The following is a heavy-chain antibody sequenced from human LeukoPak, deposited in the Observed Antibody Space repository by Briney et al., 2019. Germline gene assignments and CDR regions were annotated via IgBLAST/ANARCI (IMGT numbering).Heavy chain of an antibody. CDR1: GGTFSSYA. CDR2: IIPIFGTA. V-gene: IGHV1-69*05. J-gene: IGHJ1*01. D-gene: IGHD3-3*01. CDR3: ATPAYYDFWSGYREYFQH. Sequence: ASVKVSCKASGGTFSSYAISWVRQAPGQGLEWMGGIIPIFGTANYAQKFQGRVTITTDESTSTAYMELSSLRSEDTAVYYCATPAYYDFWSGYREYFQHWGQGTLVTVSS.